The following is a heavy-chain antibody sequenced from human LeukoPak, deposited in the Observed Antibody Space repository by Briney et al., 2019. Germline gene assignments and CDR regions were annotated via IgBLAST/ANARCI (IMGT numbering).Heavy chain of an antibody. Sequence: GASVKVSCKASGYTFTSYGISWVRQAPGQGLEWMGWISAYNGNTNYVQKLQGRVTMTTDTSTSTAYMELRSLRSNDTAVYYCARDWDPEGYCSSTSCYTTAWLDPWGQGTLVTVSS. J-gene: IGHJ5*02. CDR2: ISAYNGNT. CDR3: ARDWDPEGYCSSTSCYTTAWLDP. V-gene: IGHV1-18*01. CDR1: GYTFTSYG. D-gene: IGHD2-2*02.